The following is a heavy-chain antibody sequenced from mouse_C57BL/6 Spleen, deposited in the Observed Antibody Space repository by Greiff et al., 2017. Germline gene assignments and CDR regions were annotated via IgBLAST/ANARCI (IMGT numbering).Heavy chain of an antibody. CDR3: ARRGVATDFDY. V-gene: IGHV5-4*03. CDR2: ISDGGSYT. Sequence: EVKLMESGGGLVKPGGSLKLSCAASGFTFSSYAMSWVRQTPEKRLEWVATISDGGSYTYYPDNVKGRFTISRDNAKNNLYLQMSHLKSEDTAMYYCARRGVATDFDYWGQGTTLTVSS. J-gene: IGHJ2*01. CDR1: GFTFSSYA. D-gene: IGHD1-1*01.